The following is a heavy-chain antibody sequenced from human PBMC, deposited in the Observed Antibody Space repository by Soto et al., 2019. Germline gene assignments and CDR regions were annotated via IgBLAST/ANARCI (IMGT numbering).Heavy chain of an antibody. J-gene: IGHJ2*01. CDR3: ARVQYWYFDL. V-gene: IGHV4-31*03. D-gene: IGHD1-1*01. CDR2: TSYSGNT. Sequence: QVQLQESGPGLVKPSQTLSLTCTVSGGSISSYGYYWSWIRQHPGKGLEWIGYTSYSGNTYYNSSLKSRVTISADMSKTPFSLRLSSVTAADTAVYYCARVQYWYFDLWGRGTLVTVSS. CDR1: GGSISSYGYY.